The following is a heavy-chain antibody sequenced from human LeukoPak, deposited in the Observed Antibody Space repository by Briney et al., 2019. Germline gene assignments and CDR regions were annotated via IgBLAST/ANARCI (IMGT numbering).Heavy chain of an antibody. Sequence: KPSETLSLTCTVSGGSISSGTFYWSWIRQPAGKGLEWIGRIYSSGSTNYNPSLKSRVTISVDTSKNQFSLKLSSVTAADTAVYYCARDRRWDYYIDYWGQGTLVTVSS. CDR1: GGSISSGTFY. CDR2: IYSSGST. CDR3: ARDRRWDYYIDY. V-gene: IGHV4-61*02. D-gene: IGHD1-26*01. J-gene: IGHJ4*02.